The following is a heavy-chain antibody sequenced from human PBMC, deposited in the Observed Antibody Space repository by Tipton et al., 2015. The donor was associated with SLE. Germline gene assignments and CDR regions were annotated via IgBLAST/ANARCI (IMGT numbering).Heavy chain of an antibody. V-gene: IGHV4-61*02. Sequence: TLSLTCTVSGASISSGSYYWNWIRQPAGKGLEWIGRVYSSGTTNYNSSLKSRVTISVDTSMNQFSLKLSSVTAADTAVYYCARDGGSSWSLDAFDTWGQGTMVTISS. D-gene: IGHD6-13*01. CDR3: ARDGGSSWSLDAFDT. CDR2: VYSSGTT. CDR1: GASISSGSYY. J-gene: IGHJ3*02.